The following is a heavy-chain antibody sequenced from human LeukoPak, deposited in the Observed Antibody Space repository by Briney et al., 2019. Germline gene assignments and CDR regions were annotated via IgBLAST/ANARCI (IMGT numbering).Heavy chain of an antibody. CDR1: GGSISSYY. V-gene: IGHV4-59*08. CDR2: IYYSGST. J-gene: IGHJ4*02. D-gene: IGHD3-10*01. CDR3: ARHFLWFGELMAFDY. Sequence: SETLSLTCTVSGGSISSYYWSWIRQPPGEGLEWIGYIYYSGSTNYNPSLKSRVTISVDTSKNQFSLKLSSVTAADTAVYYCARHFLWFGELMAFDYWGQGTLVTVSS.